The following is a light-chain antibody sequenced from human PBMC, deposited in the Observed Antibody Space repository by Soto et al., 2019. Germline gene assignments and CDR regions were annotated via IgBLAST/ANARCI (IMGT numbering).Light chain of an antibody. CDR2: EVT. CDR1: SSDVGSYNL. CDR3: CSYAGSNTWV. V-gene: IGLV2-23*02. J-gene: IGLJ3*02. Sequence: QSVLTQPASVSGSPGQSITISCTGTSSDVGSYNLVSWYQQHPGQAPKFMIYEVTKRPSGVSSRFSGSESGNTASLTISGLQAEDEADYYCCSYAGSNTWVFGGGTKLTVL.